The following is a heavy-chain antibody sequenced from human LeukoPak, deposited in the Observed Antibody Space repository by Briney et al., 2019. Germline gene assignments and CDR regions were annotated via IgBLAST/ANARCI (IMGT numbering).Heavy chain of an antibody. D-gene: IGHD6-6*01. J-gene: IGHJ6*03. CDR3: AKERRSSMDV. CDR1: GFIFTTSA. Sequence: PGGSLRLSCEASGFIFTTSAISWVRQAPGKGLEWVSFISSGGGSTYYSDSVRGRFTISRDNSNNTMSLHMHSLRVEDTAIYYCAKERRSSMDVWGNGTTVSVSS. CDR2: ISSGGGST. V-gene: IGHV3-23*01.